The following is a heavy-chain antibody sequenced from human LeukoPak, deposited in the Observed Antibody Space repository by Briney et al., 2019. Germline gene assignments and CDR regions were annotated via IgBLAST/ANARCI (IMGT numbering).Heavy chain of an antibody. V-gene: IGHV3-53*01. CDR2: XXXGGST. J-gene: IGHJ6*02. Sequence: GGSLRLSCAASGFTVSSNYMSWVRQAPGKGXXXXXXXXXGGSTYYADSVKGRFTISRDNAKNTLYLQMNSLRAEDTAVYYCARDVYDFWSGHYYNYGMDVWGQGTTVTVSS. CDR3: ARDVYDFWSGHYYNYGMDV. CDR1: GFTVSSNY. D-gene: IGHD3-3*01.